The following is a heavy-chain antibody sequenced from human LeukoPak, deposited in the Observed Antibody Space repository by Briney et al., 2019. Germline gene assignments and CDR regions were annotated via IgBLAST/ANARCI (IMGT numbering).Heavy chain of an antibody. CDR2: IDYSGST. Sequence: SETLSLTCTVSSGSISSSTYYWGWIRQPPGKGLEYIASIDYSGSTYYNPSLKSRVTISVDTSRNQFSLKLSSVTAADTAVYYCARGSPYHFWGQGTLVTVSS. CDR3: ARGSPYHF. V-gene: IGHV4-39*01. CDR1: SGSISSSTYY. J-gene: IGHJ4*02. D-gene: IGHD2-2*01.